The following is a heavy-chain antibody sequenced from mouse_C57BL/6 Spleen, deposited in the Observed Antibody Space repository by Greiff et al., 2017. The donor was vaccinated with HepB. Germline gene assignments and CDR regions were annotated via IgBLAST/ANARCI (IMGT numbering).Heavy chain of an antibody. D-gene: IGHD1-1*01. Sequence: VQLKHSGPELVKPGASVKIPCKASGYTFTDYNMDWVKQSHGKSLEWIGDINPNNGGTIYNQKFKGQATLTVDKSSSTAYMELRSLTSEDTAVYYCARGGYYYGSSYERYFDVWGTGTTVTVSS. CDR1: GYTFTDYN. CDR3: ARGGYYYGSSYERYFDV. J-gene: IGHJ1*03. V-gene: IGHV1-18*01. CDR2: INPNNGGT.